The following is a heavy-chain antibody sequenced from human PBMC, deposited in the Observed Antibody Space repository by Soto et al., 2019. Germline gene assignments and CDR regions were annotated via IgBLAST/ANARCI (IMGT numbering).Heavy chain of an antibody. Sequence: QVQLVQSGDEVKKPGASVKVSCKASGYIFVNYGIAWVRQAPGQGLEWMGWISPYNGNTHYATKVQGRLTMTTDTSTSTAYMDLGSLTSDDRAVYYCAMVDNYVTPTPQDVWGQGTTVTVSS. V-gene: IGHV1-18*01. J-gene: IGHJ6*02. CDR3: AMVDNYVTPTPQDV. CDR1: GYIFVNYG. CDR2: ISPYNGNT. D-gene: IGHD3-16*01.